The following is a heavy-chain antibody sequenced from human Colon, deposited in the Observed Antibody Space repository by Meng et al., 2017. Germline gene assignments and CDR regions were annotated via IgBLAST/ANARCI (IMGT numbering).Heavy chain of an antibody. V-gene: IGHV4-61*02. CDR2: FYTSGTT. CDR3: ARGVYCDKTSCSNALDI. Sequence: SETLSLTCTVSGGSISSGSYFWNWIRQPAGKGLEWIGRFYTSGTTNYNLSLRSRVTISADTSENQFTLRLSSVTAADTAVYSCARGVYCDKTSCSNALDIWGQGTMVTVSS. J-gene: IGHJ3*02. CDR1: GGSISSGSYF. D-gene: IGHD2-2*01.